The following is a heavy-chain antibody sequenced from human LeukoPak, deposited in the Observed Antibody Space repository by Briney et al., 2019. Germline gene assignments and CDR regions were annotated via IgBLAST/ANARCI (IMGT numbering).Heavy chain of an antibody. CDR3: ARDLRVRCSSTSCPLVQGY. CDR1: GYTFTGYH. J-gene: IGHJ4*02. Sequence: ASVKVSCKASGYTFTGYHMHWVRQAPGQGLEWMGWINPNSGGTNYAQKFQGTVTMTRDTSISTAYMELSRLRSDDTAVYYCARDLRVRCSSTSCPLVQGYWGQGTLVTVSS. V-gene: IGHV1-2*02. CDR2: INPNSGGT. D-gene: IGHD2-2*01.